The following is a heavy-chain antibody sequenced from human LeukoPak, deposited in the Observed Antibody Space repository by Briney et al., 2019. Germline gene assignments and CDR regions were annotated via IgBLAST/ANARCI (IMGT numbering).Heavy chain of an antibody. CDR1: GGSISSSGCY. Sequence: LETLSLTCTVSGGSISSSGCYWGWIRQPPGKGLEWIGSIYYSGTTYYNPSLKSRVTISLDTSNNQFSLKLNSVTAADTAVYYCARRLGTGGELGYYFDYWGQGTLVTVSS. CDR2: IYYSGTT. CDR3: ARRLGTGGELGYYFDY. D-gene: IGHD1-26*01. J-gene: IGHJ4*02. V-gene: IGHV4-39*07.